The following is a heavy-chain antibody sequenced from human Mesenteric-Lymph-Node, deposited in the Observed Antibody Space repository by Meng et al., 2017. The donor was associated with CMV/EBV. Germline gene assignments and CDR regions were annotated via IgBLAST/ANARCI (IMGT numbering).Heavy chain of an antibody. CDR2: ISYDGSNK. D-gene: IGHD3-3*01. J-gene: IGHJ4*02. V-gene: IGHV3-30*04. CDR1: GFTFSSYA. Sequence: GESLKISCAASGFTFSSYAMHWVRQAPGKGLEWVAVISYDGSNKYYAHSVKGRFTISRDSSKNTLYLQMNSLRAEDTAVYYCAKDRRWLLSPSYSYFDYWGQGTLVTVSS. CDR3: AKDRRWLLSPSYSYFDY.